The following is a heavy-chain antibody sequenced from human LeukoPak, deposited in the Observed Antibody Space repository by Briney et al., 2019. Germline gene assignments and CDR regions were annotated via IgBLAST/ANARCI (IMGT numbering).Heavy chain of an antibody. CDR1: GGSISSYF. CDR3: ARSGGSSSGSLGLWYSDI. D-gene: IGHD6-19*01. Sequence: SETLSLTCTVSGGSISSYFWTWIRQPAGRGLEWIGHIYSSGSFKYNPSLKSRVTMSIDTSKNQISLKLNSVTAADTAVYYCARSGGSSSGSLGLWYSDIWGQGTMVTVSS. J-gene: IGHJ3*02. CDR2: IYSSGSF. V-gene: IGHV4-4*07.